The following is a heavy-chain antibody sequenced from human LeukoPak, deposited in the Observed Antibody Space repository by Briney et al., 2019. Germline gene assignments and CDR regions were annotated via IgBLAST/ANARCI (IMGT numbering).Heavy chain of an antibody. J-gene: IGHJ4*02. D-gene: IGHD1-20*01. CDR2: IYSSGST. CDR3: ARGNWNYFDY. Sequence: SETLSLTCTVSVDSISSGDYYWPWIRQPAGKGLEWIGRIYSSGSTNYNPSLKSRLTISLDTSKNQFSLKLSSVTAADTAVYYCARGNWNYFDYWGQGTLVPVSS. CDR1: VDSISSGDYY. V-gene: IGHV4-61*02.